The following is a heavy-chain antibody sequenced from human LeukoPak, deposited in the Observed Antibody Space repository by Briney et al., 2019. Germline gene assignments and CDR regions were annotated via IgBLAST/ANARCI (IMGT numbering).Heavy chain of an antibody. CDR1: GYTFTSYD. D-gene: IGHD4-17*01. CDR2: ISAYNGNT. CDR3: ARRGHDYGDYYYYYMDV. Sequence: GASVKVSCKASGYTFTSYDINWVRQATGQGLEWMGWISAYNGNTNYAQKLQGRVTMTTDTSTSTAYMELRSLRSDDTAVYYCARRGHDYGDYYYYYMDVWGKGTTVTVSS. V-gene: IGHV1-18*01. J-gene: IGHJ6*03.